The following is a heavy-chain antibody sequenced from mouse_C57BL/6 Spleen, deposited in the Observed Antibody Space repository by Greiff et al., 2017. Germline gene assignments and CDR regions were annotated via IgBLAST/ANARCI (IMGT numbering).Heavy chain of an antibody. V-gene: IGHV1-82*01. Sequence: VQGVESGPELVKPGASVKISCKASGYAFSSSWMNWVKQRPGKGLEWIGRIYPGDGDTNYNGKFKGKATLTADKSSSTAYMQLSSLTSEDSAVYFCARERGFAYWGQGTLVTVSA. J-gene: IGHJ3*01. CDR2: IYPGDGDT. CDR1: GYAFSSSW. CDR3: ARERGFAY.